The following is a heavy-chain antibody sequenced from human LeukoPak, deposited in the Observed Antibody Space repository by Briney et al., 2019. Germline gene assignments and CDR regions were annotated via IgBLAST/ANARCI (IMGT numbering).Heavy chain of an antibody. D-gene: IGHD3-10*01. V-gene: IGHV4-39*01. CDR1: GGSISSSSYY. J-gene: IGHJ5*02. CDR2: IYYSGST. Sequence: SETLSLTCTVSGGSISSSSYYWGWIRQPPGKGLEWIGSIYYSGSTYYNPSLKSRVTISVDTSKNQFSLKLSSVTAADTAVYYCARSRGGAFRRSNWFDPWGQGTLVTVSS. CDR3: ARSRGGAFRRSNWFDP.